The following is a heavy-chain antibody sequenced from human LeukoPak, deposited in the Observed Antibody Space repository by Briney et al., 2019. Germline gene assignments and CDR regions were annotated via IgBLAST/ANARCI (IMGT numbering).Heavy chain of an antibody. D-gene: IGHD2-2*01. Sequence: SVKVSCKASGYTFTGYYMHWVRQAPGQGLEWMGGIIPIFGTANYAQKFQGRVTITADESTSTAYMELSSLRSEDTAVNYCARSRDYCSSTSCSYGVGYYYYGMDVWGKGTTVTVSS. V-gene: IGHV1-69*13. J-gene: IGHJ6*04. CDR3: ARSRDYCSSTSCSYGVGYYYYGMDV. CDR1: GYTFTGYY. CDR2: IIPIFGTA.